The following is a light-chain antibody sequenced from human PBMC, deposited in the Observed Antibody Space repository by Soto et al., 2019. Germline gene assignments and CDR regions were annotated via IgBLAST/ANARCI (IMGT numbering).Light chain of an antibody. CDR3: CSHVGGSSPQWV. CDR1: SNDVGGYNL. CDR2: EVN. Sequence: QSALTQPASVSGSPGQSITISCTGTSNDVGGYNLVSWFQQHPGKAPKLMISEVNKRPSGVSNRFSGSKSANTASLTISGLQAEDEADYCCCSHVGGSSPQWVFGGGTKLTVL. V-gene: IGLV2-23*02. J-gene: IGLJ3*02.